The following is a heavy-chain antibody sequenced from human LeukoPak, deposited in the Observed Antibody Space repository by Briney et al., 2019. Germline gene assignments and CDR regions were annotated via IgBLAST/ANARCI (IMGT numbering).Heavy chain of an antibody. J-gene: IGHJ4*02. CDR2: IKQDGSEK. CDR1: GFTFSSYW. D-gene: IGHD6-19*01. V-gene: IGHV3-7*01. CDR3: ATDWGRRYSSGWAKFDY. Sequence: GGSLRLSCAASGFTFSSYWMHWVRQAPGKGLEWVANIKQDGSEKYYADSVKGRFTISRDNSKNTLYLQMNSLRAEDTAVYYCATDWGRRYSSGWAKFDYWGQGTLVTVSS.